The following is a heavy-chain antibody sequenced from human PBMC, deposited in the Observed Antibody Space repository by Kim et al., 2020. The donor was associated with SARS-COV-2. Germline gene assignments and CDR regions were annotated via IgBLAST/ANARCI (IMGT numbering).Heavy chain of an antibody. CDR2: INHSGST. V-gene: IGHV4-34*01. D-gene: IGHD3-3*01. CDR1: GGSFSGYY. J-gene: IGHJ6*03. Sequence: SETLSLTCAVYGGSFSGYYWSWIRQPPGKGLEWIGEINHSGSTNYNPSLKSRVTISVDTSKNQFSLKLSSVTAADTAVYYCARECVSRYGVVSHYYYYYMDVWGKGTTVTVSS. CDR3: ARECVSRYGVVSHYYYYYMDV.